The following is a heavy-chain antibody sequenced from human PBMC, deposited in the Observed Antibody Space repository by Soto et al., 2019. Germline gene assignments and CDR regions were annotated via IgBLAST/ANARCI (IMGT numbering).Heavy chain of an antibody. J-gene: IGHJ5*02. CDR1: GYIFSSHY. CDR3: ARDNSWDYGSGLMAWWFDP. V-gene: IGHV1-46*04. D-gene: IGHD3-10*01. CDR2: INPSGTST. Sequence: GASVKVSCKASGYIFSSHYMHWVRQAPGQGLEWMRLINPSGTSTIYAQKLQGRITMTRDPSTSTDYMELSSMRSEDTAVYYCARDNSWDYGSGLMAWWFDPWGQGTLVTVSS.